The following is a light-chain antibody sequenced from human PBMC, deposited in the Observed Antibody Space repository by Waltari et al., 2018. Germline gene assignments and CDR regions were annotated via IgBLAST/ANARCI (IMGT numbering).Light chain of an antibody. CDR1: QSISDH. J-gene: IGKJ2*01. Sequence: DTQMTQSPSSLSLSVGARVTITCRASQSISDHLNWYQQKPGEAPKLLIYVASNLESGFPSRFSGSGSGTDFTLTINSLQPGDFATYYCQQSFRTPYTFGQGTKLEVK. CDR3: QQSFRTPYT. V-gene: IGKV1-39*01. CDR2: VAS.